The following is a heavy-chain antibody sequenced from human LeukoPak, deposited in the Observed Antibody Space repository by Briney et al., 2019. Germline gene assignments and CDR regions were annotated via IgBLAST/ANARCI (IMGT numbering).Heavy chain of an antibody. CDR2: IYYSGST. D-gene: IGHD3-22*01. Sequence: PSQTLSLTCTVSGGSISTGDYYWSWIRQPPGKGLEYIGYIYYSGSTYYNPSLKSRITISVDTSKNQFSLKLSSVPAADTAVYYCVVGHYYHSSGYLFDSWGQGTLVTVSS. CDR1: GGSISTGDYY. V-gene: IGHV4-30-4*01. CDR3: VVGHYYHSSGYLFDS. J-gene: IGHJ4*02.